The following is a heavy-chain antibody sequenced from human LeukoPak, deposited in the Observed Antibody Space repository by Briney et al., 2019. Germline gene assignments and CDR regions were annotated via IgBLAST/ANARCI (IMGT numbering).Heavy chain of an antibody. V-gene: IGHV4-34*01. CDR3: ARYYSSSWYMTGRFDY. Sequence: SETLSLTCAVYGGSFSGYYWSWIRQPPGKGLEWIGEINHSGSTNYNPSLKSRVTISVDTSKNQFSLKLSSVTAADTAVYYCARYYSSSWYMTGRFDYWGQGTLVTVS. D-gene: IGHD6-13*01. J-gene: IGHJ4*02. CDR1: GGSFSGYY. CDR2: INHSGST.